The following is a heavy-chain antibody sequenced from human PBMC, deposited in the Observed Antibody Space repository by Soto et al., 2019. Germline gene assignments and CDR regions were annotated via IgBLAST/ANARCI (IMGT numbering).Heavy chain of an antibody. CDR1: GDTFTSYG. D-gene: IGHD6-13*01. J-gene: IGHJ4*02. CDR3: ARVWGGVAAGEWGDY. V-gene: IGHV1-18*01. Sequence: QVQLVQSGAEVKKPGASVKVSCKASGDTFTSYGISWVRQAPGQGLEWMGWISAYNGNTNYAQKLQGRVTMTTDTSTSTAYRELRSLRSDDTAVYYCARVWGGVAAGEWGDYWGQGTLVTVSS. CDR2: ISAYNGNT.